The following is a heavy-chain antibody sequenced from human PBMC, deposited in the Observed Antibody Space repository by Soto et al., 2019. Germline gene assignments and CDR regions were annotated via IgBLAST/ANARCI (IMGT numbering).Heavy chain of an antibody. CDR1: GFTFSSHR. Sequence: EVQLVESGGGLVQPGGSLRLSCAASGFTFSSHRMHWVRHAPGKGLVWVSRINSDGRSTTNADSVKGRFTISRDNARNTLYLQMNSLRAEDTAGYYCARDSSWTGYSAQFDSWGQGTLVTVAS. CDR2: INSDGRST. J-gene: IGHJ4*02. CDR3: ARDSSWTGYSAQFDS. D-gene: IGHD3-9*01. V-gene: IGHV3-74*01.